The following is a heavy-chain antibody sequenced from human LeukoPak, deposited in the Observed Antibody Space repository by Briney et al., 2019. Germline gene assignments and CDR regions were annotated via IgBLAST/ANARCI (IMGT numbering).Heavy chain of an antibody. J-gene: IGHJ6*04. V-gene: IGHV3-20*04. Sequence: GGSLRLSCAASAFTFDDYGMSWVRQAPGKGLEGGSAINWNGGNTGYADSVKGRFTISRDNAKNSLYLQMNSLRAEDTAVYYCAELGITMIGGVWGKGTTVTISS. CDR1: AFTFDDYG. CDR2: INWNGGNT. D-gene: IGHD3-10*02. CDR3: AELGITMIGGV.